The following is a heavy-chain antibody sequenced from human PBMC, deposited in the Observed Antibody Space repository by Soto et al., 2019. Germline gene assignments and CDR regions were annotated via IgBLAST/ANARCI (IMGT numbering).Heavy chain of an antibody. CDR2: IYYSGST. CDR1: GGSISSGGYY. Sequence: SETLSLTCTVSGGSISSGGYYWSWIRQHPGKGLEWIGYIYYSGSTYYNPSLKSRVTISVDTSKNQFSLKLSSVTAAYTAVSYCVVTGTSAFDFWGQGTLVTVSS. D-gene: IGHD1-20*01. V-gene: IGHV4-31*03. CDR3: VVTGTSAFDF. J-gene: IGHJ4*02.